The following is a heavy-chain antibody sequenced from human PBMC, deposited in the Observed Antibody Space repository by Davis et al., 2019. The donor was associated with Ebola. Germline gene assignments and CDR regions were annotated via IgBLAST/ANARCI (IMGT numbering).Heavy chain of an antibody. CDR3: ARVGGFRRSADYGMDV. J-gene: IGHJ6*02. CDR1: GYTFTGNY. Sequence: ASVQVSCKASGYTFTGNYMHWVRQAPGQGLEWMGWINPNSGGTNYAQKFQGRVTMTRDTSISTAYMELSRLRSDDTAVYYCARVGGFRRSADYGMDVWGQGTTGTVSS. CDR2: INPNSGGT. V-gene: IGHV1-2*02. D-gene: IGHD3-10*01.